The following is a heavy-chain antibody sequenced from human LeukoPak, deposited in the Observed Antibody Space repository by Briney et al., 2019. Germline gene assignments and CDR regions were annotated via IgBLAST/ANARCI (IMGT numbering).Heavy chain of an antibody. CDR1: GYTFTSYY. CDR2: IIPIFGTA. V-gene: IGHV1-69*13. Sequence: GASVKVSCKASGYTFTSYYMHWVRQAPGQGLEWMGGIIPIFGTANYAQKFQGRVTITADESTSTAYMELSSLRSEDTAVYYCAGAIAAARVYYYYGMDVWGQGITVTVSS. J-gene: IGHJ6*02. D-gene: IGHD2-15*01. CDR3: AGAIAAARVYYYYGMDV.